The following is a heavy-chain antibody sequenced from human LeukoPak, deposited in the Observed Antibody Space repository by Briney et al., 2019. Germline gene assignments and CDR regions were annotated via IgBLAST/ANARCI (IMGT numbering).Heavy chain of an antibody. CDR1: GFTFSNYA. CDR2: ITGRGSGI. J-gene: IGHJ4*02. V-gene: IGHV3-23*01. CDR3: AKWGDYDVLTGYYVSDY. Sequence: GASLRLSCAASGFTFSNYAMSWVRQAPGKGREWVSAITGRGSGIYYADSMKSRFTISRDNSKNTLYLQINSLRAEDTAVYYCAKWGDYDVLTGYYVSDYWGQGTLVTVSS. D-gene: IGHD3-9*01.